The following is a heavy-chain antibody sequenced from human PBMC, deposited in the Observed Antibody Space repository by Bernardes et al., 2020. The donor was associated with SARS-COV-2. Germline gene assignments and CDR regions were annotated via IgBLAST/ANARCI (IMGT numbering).Heavy chain of an antibody. D-gene: IGHD2-15*01. J-gene: IGHJ5*02. V-gene: IGHV3-11*01. CDR2: ISGIGATT. CDR1: GFTFSDHY. CDR3: ARAADPIVVIPNWFDP. Sequence: GGTLQPSCTASGFTFSDHYMAWFRQAPRTGLEWVSYISGIGATTKYADSVKGRFTISRDNAKNSLYLQMNDLRSGDTALYFCARAADPIVVIPNWFDPWGQGVLVNVSS.